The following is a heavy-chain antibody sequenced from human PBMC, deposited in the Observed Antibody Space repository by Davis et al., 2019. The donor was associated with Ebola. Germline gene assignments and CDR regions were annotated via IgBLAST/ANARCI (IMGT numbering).Heavy chain of an antibody. CDR2: IIPVFGIP. J-gene: IGHJ4*02. Sequence: SVTVSCKASGGTFGSYAISWVRQAPGQGLDWMGGIIPVFGIPKYAQKFQGRVTITADESTSTAYMELSSLRSEDTAVYYCAREVGETKLDQWGQGTLVTVSS. CDR3: AREVGETKLDQ. CDR1: GGTFGSYA. V-gene: IGHV1-69*13. D-gene: IGHD1-26*01.